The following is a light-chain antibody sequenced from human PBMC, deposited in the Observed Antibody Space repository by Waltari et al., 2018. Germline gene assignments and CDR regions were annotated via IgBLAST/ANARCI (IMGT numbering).Light chain of an antibody. J-gene: IGLJ2*01. CDR2: LNSDGSH. CDR1: SGHSGYA. Sequence: QLVLTQSPSASASLGASVKLTCPLSSGHSGYAIAWHQQQPEKGPRYLMKLNSDGSHNKGDGIPDRFSGSSSGAERYLTISSLQSEDEADYYCQTWGTGIHVVFGGGTKLTVL. V-gene: IGLV4-69*01. CDR3: QTWGTGIHVV.